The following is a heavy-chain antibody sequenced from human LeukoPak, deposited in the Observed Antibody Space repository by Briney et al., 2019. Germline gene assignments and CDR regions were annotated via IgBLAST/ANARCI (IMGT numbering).Heavy chain of an antibody. D-gene: IGHD6-13*01. CDR2: IIGSGSST. CDR1: GFTFSSYA. Sequence: GGPLRLSCAASGFTFSSYAMSWVRQAPGKGLEWVSAIIGSGSSTYYADSVKGRFTISRDNSKNTLFLQMNSLRAEDTAVYYCAKDRAQQQVLDFWGQGTLVTVSS. J-gene: IGHJ4*02. V-gene: IGHV3-23*01. CDR3: AKDRAQQQVLDF.